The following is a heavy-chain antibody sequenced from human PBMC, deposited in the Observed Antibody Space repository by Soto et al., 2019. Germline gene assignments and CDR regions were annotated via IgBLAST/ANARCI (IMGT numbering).Heavy chain of an antibody. Sequence: SLRLSCAASGFTFDDYAMHWVRQAPGKGLEWVSGISWNSGSIGYADSVKGRFTISRDNAKNSLYLQMNSLRAEDTALYYCAKEGSCSGGSCYSFTRAPLDYWGQGTLVTVSS. CDR3: AKEGSCSGGSCYSFTRAPLDY. CDR2: ISWNSGSI. D-gene: IGHD2-15*01. CDR1: GFTFDDYA. J-gene: IGHJ4*02. V-gene: IGHV3-9*01.